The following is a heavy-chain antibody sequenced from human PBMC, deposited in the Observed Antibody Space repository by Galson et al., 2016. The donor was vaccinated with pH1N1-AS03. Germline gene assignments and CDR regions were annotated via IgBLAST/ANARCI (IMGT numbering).Heavy chain of an antibody. D-gene: IGHD5-18*01. CDR2: IYPSGNP. CDR1: GDSISDGFFY. J-gene: IGHJ4*02. Sequence: TLSLTCTVSGDSISDGFFYWTWIRQPAGKGLEWIGRIYPSGNPKYNLSLKSRVSISVDTSKNQFSLQLKSVTAGDTAVYFCARGHVDTTLAVDCWGQGTPVTVSS. V-gene: IGHV4-61*02. CDR3: ARGHVDTTLAVDC.